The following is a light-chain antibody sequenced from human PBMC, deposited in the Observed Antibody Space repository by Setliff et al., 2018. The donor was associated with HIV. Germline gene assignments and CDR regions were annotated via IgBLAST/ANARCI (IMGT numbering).Light chain of an antibody. V-gene: IGLV2-14*01. CDR1: GRDLGGFNF. CDR3: GSCTSTSPCA. J-gene: IGLJ1*01. CDR2: EVT. Sequence: QSALAQPASVSGSPGQSVAISCTGSGRDLGGFNFVSCYRQYPGKAPQLIIYEVTNRPSGVSSRFSGSKSGNTASLTISGLQAEDDADYSCGSCTSTSPCAFGTGTKVTVL.